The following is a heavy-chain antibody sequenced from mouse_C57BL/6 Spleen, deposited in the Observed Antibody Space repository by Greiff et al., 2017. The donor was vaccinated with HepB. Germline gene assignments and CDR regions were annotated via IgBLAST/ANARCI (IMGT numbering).Heavy chain of an antibody. CDR2: ISDGGSYT. D-gene: IGHD3-3*01. CDR1: GFTFSSYA. V-gene: IGHV5-4*01. CDR3: ARDLGRGWFAY. Sequence: EVQGVESGGGLVKPGGSLKLSCAASGFTFSSYAMSWVRQTPEKRLEWVATISDGGSYTYYPDNVKGRFTISRDNAKNNLYLQMSHLKSEDTAMYYCARDLGRGWFAYWGQGTLVTVSA. J-gene: IGHJ3*01.